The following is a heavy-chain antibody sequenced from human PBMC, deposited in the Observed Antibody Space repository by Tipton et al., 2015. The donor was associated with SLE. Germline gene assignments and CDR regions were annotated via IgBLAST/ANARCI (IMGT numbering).Heavy chain of an antibody. CDR2: IIHSGST. V-gene: IGHV4-34*12. CDR1: GGYFSDYC. J-gene: IGHJ4*02. Sequence: TLSLTCAVYGGYFSDYCWSWIRQSPGKGLEWIGEIIHSGSTTYTPSLKSRVTISADTSKNHFFLKLSSVTAADTAVYFCARDKSNWDIDYWGQGTLVTVSS. D-gene: IGHD1-1*01. CDR3: ARDKSNWDIDY.